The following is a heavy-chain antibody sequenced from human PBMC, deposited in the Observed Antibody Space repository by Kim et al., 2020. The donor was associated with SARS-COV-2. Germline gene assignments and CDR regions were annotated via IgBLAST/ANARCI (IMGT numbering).Heavy chain of an antibody. V-gene: IGHV4-61*01. CDR3: AGVSGLYYYFYGMDV. CDR2: IYYSGST. D-gene: IGHD5-12*01. CDR1: GGSVSSGSYY. J-gene: IGHJ6*01. Sequence: SETLSLTCTVSGGSVSSGSYYWSWIRQPPGKGLEWIGYIYYSGSTNYNPSLKSRVTISVDTSKNQFSLKLSSVTAAATAVYYCAGVSGLYYYFYGMDVWG.